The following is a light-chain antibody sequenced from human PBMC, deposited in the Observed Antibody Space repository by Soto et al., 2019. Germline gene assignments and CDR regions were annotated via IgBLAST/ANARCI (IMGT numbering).Light chain of an antibody. J-gene: IGKJ1*01. CDR1: QSVSSSY. CDR2: GAS. CDR3: QKYGSSRWT. Sequence: EIVLTQSPGTLSLSPGERATLSCRASQSVSSSYLAWDQQKRGQAPRLLIYGASSRATGIPDRFSGSGSGTDFTLTISRLEPEDFAVYYCQKYGSSRWTFGQGTKVEIK. V-gene: IGKV3-20*01.